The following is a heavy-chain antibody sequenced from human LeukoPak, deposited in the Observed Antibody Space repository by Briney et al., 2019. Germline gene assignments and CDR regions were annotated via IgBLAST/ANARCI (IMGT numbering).Heavy chain of an antibody. CDR2: IKSKTDGGTT. CDR3: TTFMITFGGVIADHDAFDI. CDR1: GFTFSNAW. V-gene: IGHV3-15*01. Sequence: PGVSLRLSSSASGFTFSNAWMSWVRQAPGKGLEWVGRIKSKTDGGTTDYAAPVKGRLTISRDDSKNTLYLQMNSMKTEDTAVYYCTTFMITFGGVIADHDAFDIWGQGTMVTVYS. J-gene: IGHJ3*02. D-gene: IGHD3-16*02.